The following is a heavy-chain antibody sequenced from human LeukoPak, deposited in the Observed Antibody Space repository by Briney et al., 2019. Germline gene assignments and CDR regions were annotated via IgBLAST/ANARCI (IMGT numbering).Heavy chain of an antibody. CDR3: ASRSGWYLWLSEYFQH. CDR1: GFTVSSNY. Sequence: PGGSLRLSCAASGFTVSSNYMSWVRQAPGKGLEWVSVIYSGGSTYYADSVKGRFTISRDNSKNTLYLQMNSLRAEDTAVYYCASRSGWYLWLSEYFQHWGQGTLVTVSS. CDR2: IYSGGST. V-gene: IGHV3-53*01. D-gene: IGHD6-19*01. J-gene: IGHJ1*01.